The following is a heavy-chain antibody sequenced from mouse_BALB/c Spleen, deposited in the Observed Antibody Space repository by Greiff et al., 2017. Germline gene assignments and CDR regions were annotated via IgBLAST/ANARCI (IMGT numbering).Heavy chain of an antibody. V-gene: IGHV5-12-2*01. CDR3: ARHYYGFDY. CDR2: ISNGGGST. D-gene: IGHD1-1*01. Sequence: EVNVVESGGGLVQPGGSLKLSCAASGFTLSSYTMSWVRQTPEKRLEWVAYISNGGGSTYYPDTVKGRFTISRDNAKNTLYLQMSSLKSEDTAMYYCARHYYGFDYWGQGTTLTVSS. CDR1: GFTLSSYT. J-gene: IGHJ2*01.